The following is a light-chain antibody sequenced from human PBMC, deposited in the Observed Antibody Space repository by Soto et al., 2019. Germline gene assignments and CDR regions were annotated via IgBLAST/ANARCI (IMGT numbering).Light chain of an antibody. CDR3: QEYNNGPPWT. J-gene: IGKJ1*01. V-gene: IGKV3-15*01. CDR1: QSVSNN. CDR2: GAS. Sequence: EIVMTQSPATLSVSPGERATLSCRASQSVSNNVAWYQQKPGQAPRVLIYGASTRATGIPARFSGGGSGTEFTLTISSLQSEDFAVYYCQEYNNGPPWTFGQGTKVEIK.